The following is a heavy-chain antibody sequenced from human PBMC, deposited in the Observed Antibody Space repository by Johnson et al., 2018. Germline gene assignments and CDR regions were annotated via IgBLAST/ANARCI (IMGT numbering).Heavy chain of an antibody. CDR3: TTFYDRSVYYQGTYYYYYHMDV. CDR2: LTNKIDGGTT. D-gene: IGHD3-22*01. J-gene: IGHJ6*03. CDR1: GFTFSKAW. V-gene: IGHV3-15*07. Sequence: VQLVESGGGLVQPGRSLRLSCAASGFTFSKAWMNWVRQAPGKGLEWVGRLTNKIDGGTTDYAAPVKGRITITSDGAKNRFYLQMNSLKTEDTAVYYCTTFYDRSVYYQGTYYYYYHMDVWGKGTTVTVSS.